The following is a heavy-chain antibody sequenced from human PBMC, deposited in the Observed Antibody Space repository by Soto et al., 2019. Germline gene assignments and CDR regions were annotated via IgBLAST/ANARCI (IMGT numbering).Heavy chain of an antibody. CDR2: FSGSGGST. CDR1: GFTFSSYA. D-gene: IGHD3-16*02. J-gene: IGHJ4*02. CDR3: AMHYMWGSYRAFDY. V-gene: IGHV3-23*01. Sequence: EVQLLESGGGLVQPGGSLRLSCAASGFTFSSYAMSWVRQAPGKGLEWVSAFSGSGGSTYYADSVKGRFTISRDNSKNTLYLQMNGLRAGDTAVYYCAMHYMWGSYRAFDYWGQGTLVTVSS.